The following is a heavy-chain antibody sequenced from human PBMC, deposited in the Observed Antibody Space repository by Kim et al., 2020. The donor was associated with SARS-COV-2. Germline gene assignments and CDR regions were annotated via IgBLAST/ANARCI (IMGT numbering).Heavy chain of an antibody. V-gene: IGHV4-31*02. D-gene: IGHD2-2*01. CDR2: T. Sequence: TYYNPSLKSRVTISVDTSKNQFSLKLSSVTAADTAVYYCARDEYAGAIDYWGQGTLVTVSS. CDR3: ARDEYAGAIDY. J-gene: IGHJ4*02.